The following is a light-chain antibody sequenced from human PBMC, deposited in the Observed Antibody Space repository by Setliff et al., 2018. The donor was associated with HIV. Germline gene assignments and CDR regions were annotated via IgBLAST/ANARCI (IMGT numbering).Light chain of an antibody. Sequence: QSALAQPASVSGSPGQSITISCTGSSSDVGGYNYVSWYQQHPGKAPKLMIYDVSQRPSGVSDRFSGSKSGITASLTISGIQPEDESDYYCSSYTASSTVVFGGGTKGTV. J-gene: IGLJ3*02. V-gene: IGLV2-14*03. CDR2: DVS. CDR1: SSDVGGYNY. CDR3: SSYTASSTVV.